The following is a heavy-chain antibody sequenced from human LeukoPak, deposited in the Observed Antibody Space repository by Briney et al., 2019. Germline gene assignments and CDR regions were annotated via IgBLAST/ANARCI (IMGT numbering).Heavy chain of an antibody. CDR3: ARERVGSSWYFDY. D-gene: IGHD6-13*01. J-gene: IGHJ4*02. CDR2: ITGSSDYI. V-gene: IGHV3-21*01. CDR1: GFTFSRYS. Sequence: GGSLRLSCAASGFTFSRYSVNWVRQAPGKGLEWVSCITGSSDYIFYADSVRGRFTISRDNAKNSLYLQMNSLRAEDTAVYYCARERVGSSWYFDYWGQGTLVTVSS.